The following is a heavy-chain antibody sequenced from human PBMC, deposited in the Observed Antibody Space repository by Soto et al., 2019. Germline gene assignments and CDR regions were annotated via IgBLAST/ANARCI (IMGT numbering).Heavy chain of an antibody. V-gene: IGHV1-46*01. D-gene: IGHD2-2*03. CDR3: ARDGYCSSTSCPPYYYYYYGMDV. CDR1: GYTFTSYY. CDR2: INPSGGST. Sequence: EASVTVSCKASGYTFTSYYMHWVRQAPGQGLEWMGIINPSGGSTSYAQKFQGRVTMTTDTSTSTAYMELRSLRSDDTAVYYCARDGYCSSTSCPPYYYYYYGMDVWGQGTTVTVSS. J-gene: IGHJ6*02.